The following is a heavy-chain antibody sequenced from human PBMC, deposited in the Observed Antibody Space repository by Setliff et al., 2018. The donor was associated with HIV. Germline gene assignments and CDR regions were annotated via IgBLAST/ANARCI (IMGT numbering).Heavy chain of an antibody. CDR3: VKDWGADDSKPWLSY. CDR1: GFTFSDYA. J-gene: IGHJ4*02. D-gene: IGHD3-22*01. CDR2: ITDGGGTT. Sequence: GGSLRLSCAASGFTFSDYAMSWVRQGPEKGLEWVSAITDGGGTTYYADSVKGRFTISRDNSKNTLYLQMNSLRAEDTALYYCVKDWGADDSKPWLSYWGQGTLVTVSS. V-gene: IGHV3-23*01.